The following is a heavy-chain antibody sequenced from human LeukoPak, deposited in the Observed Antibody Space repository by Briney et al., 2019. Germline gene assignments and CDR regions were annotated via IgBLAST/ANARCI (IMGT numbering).Heavy chain of an antibody. Sequence: GGSLRLSCAASGFTFSSYAMSWVRQAPGKGLKWVSAISGSGGSTYYADSVKGRFTISRDNSKNTLYLQMNSLRAEDTAVYYCAKDRGVGDIVVVPAEAFDIWGQGTMVTVSS. CDR1: GFTFSSYA. J-gene: IGHJ3*02. CDR2: ISGSGGST. CDR3: AKDRGVGDIVVVPAEAFDI. D-gene: IGHD2-2*01. V-gene: IGHV3-23*01.